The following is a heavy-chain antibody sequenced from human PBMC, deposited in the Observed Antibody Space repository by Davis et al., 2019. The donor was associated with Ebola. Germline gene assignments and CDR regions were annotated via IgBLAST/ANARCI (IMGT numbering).Heavy chain of an antibody. CDR2: ILYSGIT. V-gene: IGHV4-39*01. J-gene: IGHJ4*02. Sequence: PSDLLSSPFPVLGASFTGNYYWAWLRPPPGMGMERIRAILYSGITYYNPSLKSLVTISVDSSEGQFSLRVSSVTAADTAVYYCGRHQEEDGSNPKPVDCWGQGTLVVVSS. CDR3: GRHQEEDGSNPKPVDC. CDR1: GASFTGNYY.